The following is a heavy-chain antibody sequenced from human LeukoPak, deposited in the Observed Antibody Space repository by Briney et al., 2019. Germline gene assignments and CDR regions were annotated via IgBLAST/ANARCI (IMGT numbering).Heavy chain of an antibody. J-gene: IGHJ4*02. D-gene: IGHD3-22*01. CDR1: GFTFSSHS. CDR3: ARATARNYYDSSGYTPFDY. CDR2: IGTSGNTI. V-gene: IGHV3-48*04. Sequence: GGSLRLSCAASGFTFSSHSMNWVRQAPGRGLEWISYIGTSGNTIYYADSVKGRFTISRDNAKNSLYLQMNSLRAEDTAVYYCARATARNYYDSSGYTPFDYWGQGTLVTVSS.